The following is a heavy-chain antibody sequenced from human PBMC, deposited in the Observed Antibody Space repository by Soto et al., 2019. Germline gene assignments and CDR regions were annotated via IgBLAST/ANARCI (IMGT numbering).Heavy chain of an antibody. V-gene: IGHV3-64*01. CDR3: ARGLPAQGPAY. CDR2: ISNNGGDT. J-gene: IGHJ4*02. Sequence: EVQLVESGGGLVQPGGSLRLSCEGSGFAFSNYAIHWGRQAPGKGLEYVSTISNNGGDTYYANSVKGRFTISRDNSKNTAYLQMDSLKSEDMAVYYCARGLPAQGPAYWGQGTLVTVSS. CDR1: GFAFSNYA.